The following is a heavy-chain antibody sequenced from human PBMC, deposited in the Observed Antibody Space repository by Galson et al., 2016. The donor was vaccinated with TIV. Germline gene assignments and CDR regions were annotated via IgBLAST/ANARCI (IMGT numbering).Heavy chain of an antibody. CDR3: ARNLPCGGDCYFFDH. CDR2: IIPIHDMA. Sequence: SVKVSCKASGDTFTTYTISWVRQAPGQGLEWMGGIIPIHDMANHAQKFQGRVTISADESTSTVYLELSSLRSEDTAVYYCARNLPCGGDCYFFDHWGQGTLVTVSP. D-gene: IGHD2-21*01. V-gene: IGHV1-69*10. CDR1: GDTFTTYT. J-gene: IGHJ4*02.